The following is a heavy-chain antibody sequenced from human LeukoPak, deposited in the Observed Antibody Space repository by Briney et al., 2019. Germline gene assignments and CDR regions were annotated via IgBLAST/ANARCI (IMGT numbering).Heavy chain of an antibody. CDR1: GFIFDDYG. J-gene: IGHJ4*02. D-gene: IGHD2-15*01. CDR2: INWNGGST. V-gene: IGHV3-20*04. Sequence: RTGGSLRLSCAASGFIFDDYGMSWVRQVPGKGLEWVSGINWNGGSTGYADSVKGRFTISRDNAKNSLYLQMSSLRAEDTALYYCASRSSVAASGPGWGQGTLVTVSS. CDR3: ASRSSVAASGPG.